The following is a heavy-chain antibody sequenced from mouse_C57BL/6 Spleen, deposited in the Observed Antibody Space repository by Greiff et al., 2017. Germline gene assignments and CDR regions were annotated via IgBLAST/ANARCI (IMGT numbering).Heavy chain of an antibody. D-gene: IGHD1-1*01. CDR2: INPSSGYT. J-gene: IGHJ4*01. V-gene: IGHV1-7*01. Sequence: VQLQQSGAELAKPGASVKLSCKASGYTFTSYWMHWVKQRPGQGLEWIGYINPSSGYTKYNQKFKDKATLTADTSSSTAYMQLSSLTYEDSAVYYCARYGSSAMDYWGQGTSVTVSS. CDR3: ARYGSSAMDY. CDR1: GYTFTSYW.